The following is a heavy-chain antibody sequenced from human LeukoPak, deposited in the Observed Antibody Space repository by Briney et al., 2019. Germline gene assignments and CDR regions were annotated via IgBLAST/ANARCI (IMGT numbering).Heavy chain of an antibody. D-gene: IGHD5-24*01. CDR3: ARGDGYNNAFDI. J-gene: IGHJ3*02. V-gene: IGHV3-53*01. CDR1: GFTVSSNY. CDR2: IYSGGNT. Sequence: PGVSLRPSCAASGFTVSSNYMSWVRQAPGKGLEWVSVIYSGGNTYYAESVRGRFTVSRDNSKNTLYLQMNSLRAEDTAVYYCARGDGYNNAFDIWGQGTMVTVSS.